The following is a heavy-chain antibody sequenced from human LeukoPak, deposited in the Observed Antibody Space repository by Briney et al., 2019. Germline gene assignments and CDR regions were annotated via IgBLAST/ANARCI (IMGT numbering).Heavy chain of an antibody. CDR1: GYTFTGYY. J-gene: IGHJ4*02. D-gene: IGHD3-10*01. CDR2: INPNSGGT. Sequence: GASVKVSCKASGYTFTGYYMHWVRQAPGQGLEWMGWINPNSGGTNYAQKFQGRVTMTRDTSIRTAYRELSRLRSDDTAVYYCAETFHYYGSGSYYDYWGQGTLVTVSS. CDR3: AETFHYYGSGSYYDY. V-gene: IGHV1-2*02.